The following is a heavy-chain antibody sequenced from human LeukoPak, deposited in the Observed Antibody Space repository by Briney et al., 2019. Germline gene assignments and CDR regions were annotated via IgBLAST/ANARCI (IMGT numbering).Heavy chain of an antibody. CDR3: ARVHYDILTGYSYFDY. D-gene: IGHD3-9*01. CDR1: GYTFTSYG. J-gene: IGHJ4*02. V-gene: IGHV1-18*01. CDR2: ISAYNDNT. Sequence: VASVKVSCKASGYTFTSYGISWVRQPPSQGLEWMGWISAYNDNTNYAQKLQGRVTMTTDTSTSTAYMELRSLRSDDTAVYYCARVHYDILTGYSYFDYWGQGTLVTVSS.